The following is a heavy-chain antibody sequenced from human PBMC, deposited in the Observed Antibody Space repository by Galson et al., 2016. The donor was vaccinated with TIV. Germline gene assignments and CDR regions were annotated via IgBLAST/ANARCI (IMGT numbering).Heavy chain of an antibody. V-gene: IGHV3-23*01. J-gene: IGHJ4*02. Sequence: SLRLSCAASGFTFSSYALTWVRQAPGKGLEWVSRISAGGSRTDYADSVKGRFTISRDNPKNTLYLQMSSLRADDTAVYFCAKMDSSGFDYVRRFDFWGQGTLLTVSS. CDR2: ISAGGSRT. CDR1: GFTFSSYA. D-gene: IGHD3-22*01. CDR3: AKMDSSGFDYVRRFDF.